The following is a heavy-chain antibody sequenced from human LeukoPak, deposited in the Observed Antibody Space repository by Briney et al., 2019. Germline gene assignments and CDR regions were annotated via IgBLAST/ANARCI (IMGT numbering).Heavy chain of an antibody. D-gene: IGHD3-10*01. CDR1: SYTFTSYG. V-gene: IGHV1-18*01. CDR2: ISAYNGNT. J-gene: IGHJ4*02. CDR3: ARGGPLWFGEFNFDY. Sequence: GASVKVSCKASSYTFTSYGISWVRQAPGLGLEWMGWISAYNGNTNYAQKLQGRVTMTTDTSTSTAYMELRSLRSDDTAVYYCARGGPLWFGEFNFDYWGQGTLVTVSS.